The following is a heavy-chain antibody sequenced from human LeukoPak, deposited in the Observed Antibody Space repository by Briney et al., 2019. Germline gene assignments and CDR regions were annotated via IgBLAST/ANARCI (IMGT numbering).Heavy chain of an antibody. CDR3: AREDYEFWSGYYYGFDY. V-gene: IGHV3-21*01. J-gene: IGHJ4*02. D-gene: IGHD3-3*01. CDR2: ISSSSSYI. Sequence: GGSLRLSCAASGFTFSSYSMNWVRQAPGKGLEWVSSISSSSSYIYYADSVKGRFTISRDNAKNSLYLQMNSLRAEDTAVYYCAREDYEFWSGYYYGFDYWGQGTLVTVSS. CDR1: GFTFSSYS.